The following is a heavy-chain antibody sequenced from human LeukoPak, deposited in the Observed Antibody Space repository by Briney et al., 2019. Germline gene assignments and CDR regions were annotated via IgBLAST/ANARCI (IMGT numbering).Heavy chain of an antibody. CDR1: GVSISSYY. J-gene: IGHJ5*02. CDR2: IYYSGST. Sequence: SETLSLTCTVSGVSISSYYWSWLRQPPGKGLEWIGYIYYSGSTNYNPSLKSRVTISVDTSKNQFSLKLSSVTAADTAVYYCARERASYCSGGSCYSYWFDPWGQGTLVTVSS. D-gene: IGHD2-15*01. V-gene: IGHV4-59*01. CDR3: ARERASYCSGGSCYSYWFDP.